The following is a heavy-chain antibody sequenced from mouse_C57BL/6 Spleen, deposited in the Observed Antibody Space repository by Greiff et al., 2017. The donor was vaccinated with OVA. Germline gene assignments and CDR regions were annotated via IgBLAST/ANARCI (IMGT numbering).Heavy chain of an antibody. CDR2: IYPGDGDT. CDR3: ARVTIYDGPSYYAMDD. Sequence: QVQLQQSGAELVKPGASVKISCKASGYAFSSYWMNWVKQRPGKGLEWIGQIYPGDGDTNYNGKFKGKATLTADKSSSTAYMQLSILTSEDSAVYFCARVTIYDGPSYYAMDDWGQGTSVTVSS. CDR1: GYAFSSYW. V-gene: IGHV1-80*01. D-gene: IGHD1-2*01. J-gene: IGHJ4*01.